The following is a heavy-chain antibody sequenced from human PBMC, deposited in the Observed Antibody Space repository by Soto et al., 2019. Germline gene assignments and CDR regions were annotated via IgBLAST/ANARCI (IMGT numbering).Heavy chain of an antibody. Sequence: SEPLSLTCAVYGGSLRGYYWSWIRQPPGKGLEWIGEINHSGSTKYNPSLKSRVTISVDTSKNQFSLKMSSVTAADTAAYYSGRVNFWSGPYYYYGMDVWGQGTTVTVSS. D-gene: IGHD3-3*01. CDR2: INHSGST. CDR3: GRVNFWSGPYYYYGMDV. J-gene: IGHJ6*02. V-gene: IGHV4-34*01. CDR1: GGSLRGYY.